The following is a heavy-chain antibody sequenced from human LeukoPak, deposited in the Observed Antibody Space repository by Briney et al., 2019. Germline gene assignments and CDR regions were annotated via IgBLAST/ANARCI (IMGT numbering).Heavy chain of an antibody. CDR2: INPNSGGT. D-gene: IGHD3-3*01. Sequence: GASVKVSCKASGYTFTGYYMHGVRQAPGQGLEWMGWINPNSGGTNYAQKFQGRVTMTRDTSISTAYMELSRLRSDDTAVYYCARDQRVLRFLEWLPHPWGQGTLVTVSS. V-gene: IGHV1-2*02. CDR3: ARDQRVLRFLEWLPHP. J-gene: IGHJ5*02. CDR1: GYTFTGYY.